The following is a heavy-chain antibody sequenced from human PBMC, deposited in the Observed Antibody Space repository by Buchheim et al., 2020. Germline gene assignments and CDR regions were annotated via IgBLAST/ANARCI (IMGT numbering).Heavy chain of an antibody. D-gene: IGHD3-22*01. Sequence: QVQLQQWGAGLLKPSETLSLTCAVYGGSFSGYYWSWIRQPPGKGLEWIGEINHSGSTNYHPSLKSRVTISVDTSKNQFSLKLSSVTAADTAVYYCARRRKLYYDSSGPYDYWGQGTL. CDR1: GGSFSGYY. V-gene: IGHV4-34*01. J-gene: IGHJ4*02. CDR2: INHSGST. CDR3: ARRRKLYYDSSGPYDY.